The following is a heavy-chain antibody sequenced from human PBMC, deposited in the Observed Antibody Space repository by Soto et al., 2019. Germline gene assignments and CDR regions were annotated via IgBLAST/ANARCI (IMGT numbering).Heavy chain of an antibody. J-gene: IGHJ4*02. V-gene: IGHV3-7*03. D-gene: IGHD3-3*01. CDR2: IKQAGSEK. CDR3: ARGLRIFGVGDFDY. CDR1: GFTFSSYW. Sequence: EVQLVESGGGLVQPGGSLRLSCAASGFTFSSYWMSWVRQAPGKGLEGVANIKQAGSEKYYVDSVKGRFTISRDNAKNSLYLQMNSLRAEDTAVYYCARGLRIFGVGDFDYWGQGTLVTVSS.